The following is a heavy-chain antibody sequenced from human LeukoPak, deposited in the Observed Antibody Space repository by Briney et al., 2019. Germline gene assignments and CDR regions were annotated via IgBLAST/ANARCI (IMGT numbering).Heavy chain of an antibody. Sequence: SQTLSLTCTVSGGSISSGGYYWSWIRQHPGKGLEWIGYIYYSGSTYYNPSLKSRVTISVDTSKNQFSLKLSSVTAADTAVYYCARVEAYDSSGYYFWFDTWGQGTLVTVSS. CDR3: ARVEAYDSSGYYFWFDT. CDR2: IYYSGST. CDR1: GGSISSGGYY. D-gene: IGHD3-22*01. J-gene: IGHJ5*02. V-gene: IGHV4-31*03.